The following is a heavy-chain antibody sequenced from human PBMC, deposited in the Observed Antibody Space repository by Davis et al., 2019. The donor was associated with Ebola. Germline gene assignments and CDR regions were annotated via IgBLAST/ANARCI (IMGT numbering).Heavy chain of an antibody. Sequence: SETLSLTCTVSGGSISSYYWSWIRQPPGKGLEWIGYIYYSGSTNYNPSLKSRVTISVDMSKNQFSLKLSSVTAADTDVYYCARGLTYYYDSSGYYWGQGTLVTVSS. D-gene: IGHD3-22*01. J-gene: IGHJ4*02. V-gene: IGHV4-59*12. CDR2: IYYSGST. CDR3: ARGLTYYYDSSGYY. CDR1: GGSISSYY.